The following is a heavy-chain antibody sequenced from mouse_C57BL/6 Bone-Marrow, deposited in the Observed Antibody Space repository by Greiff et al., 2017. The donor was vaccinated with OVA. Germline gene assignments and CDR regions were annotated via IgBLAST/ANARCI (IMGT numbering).Heavy chain of an antibody. CDR1: GFNIKDDY. D-gene: IGHD2-1*01. CDR2: IDPENGDT. V-gene: IGHV14-4*01. J-gene: IGHJ2*01. CDR3: TSYGNFDY. Sequence: VQLQQSGAELVRPGASVKLSCTASGFNIKDDYMHWVKQRPEQGLEWIGWIDPENGDTEYASKFQGKATITADTSSNTAYLQLSSLTSEYTAVYYCTSYGNFDYWGQGTTLTVSS.